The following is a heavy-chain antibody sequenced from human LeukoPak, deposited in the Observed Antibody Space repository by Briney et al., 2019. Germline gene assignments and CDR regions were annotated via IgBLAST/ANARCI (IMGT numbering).Heavy chain of an antibody. D-gene: IGHD6-25*01. CDR2: IYYTGST. CDR3: ARYLVAGYFDL. V-gene: IGHV4-59*08. J-gene: IGHJ2*01. CDR1: GGSIVSYY. Sequence: PSETLSLTCTVSGGSIVSYYWSWIRQPPGKGLEWIGYIYYTGSTNYNPSLKSRVTISVDTSKNQFSLKLSSVTAADTAVYYCARYLVAGYFDLWGRGTLVTVSS.